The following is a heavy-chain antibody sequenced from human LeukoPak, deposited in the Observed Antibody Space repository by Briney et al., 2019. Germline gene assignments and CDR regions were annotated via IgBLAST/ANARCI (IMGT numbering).Heavy chain of an antibody. CDR1: GYTFTGYY. D-gene: IGHD3-10*01. Sequence: ASVKVSCKASGYTFTGYYMHWVRRAPGQGLEWMGWINPNSGGTNYAQKFQGRVTMTRDTSISTAYMELSRLRSDDTAVYYCARGLTYYYGSGSYYWGQGTLVTVSS. CDR3: ARGLTYYYGSGSYY. V-gene: IGHV1-2*02. CDR2: INPNSGGT. J-gene: IGHJ4*02.